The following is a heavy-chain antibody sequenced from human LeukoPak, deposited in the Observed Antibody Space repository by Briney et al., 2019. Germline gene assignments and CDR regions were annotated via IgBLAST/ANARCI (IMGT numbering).Heavy chain of an antibody. CDR1: GYSISSGYY. CDR3: ARGDCSSTICYSPMDV. Sequence: SETLSLTCTLSGYSISSGYYWVWIRQPPGKGLEWIGSIYCSGSTNYNPSLKSRVTISVDTSNNQFSLKLTSVTAADTAVYYCARGDCSSTICYSPMDVWGKGTTVTVSS. V-gene: IGHV4-38-2*02. J-gene: IGHJ6*03. CDR2: IYCSGST. D-gene: IGHD2-2*01.